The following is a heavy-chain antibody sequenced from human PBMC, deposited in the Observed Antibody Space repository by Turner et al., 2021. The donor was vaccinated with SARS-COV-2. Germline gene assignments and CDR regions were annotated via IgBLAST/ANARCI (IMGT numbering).Heavy chain of an antibody. Sequence: EVQLVESGGGLGRPGGSLRLYCAASGFTFSSYEMNWVRQAPGKGLEWVSYISSSGSTIYYADSGKSRFTISRDNAKNSLYLQMNSLRAEDTAVYYCARDLSNLYGMDVWGQGTTVTVSS. CDR1: GFTFSSYE. J-gene: IGHJ6*02. CDR3: ARDLSNLYGMDV. CDR2: ISSSGSTI. D-gene: IGHD2-8*01. V-gene: IGHV3-48*03.